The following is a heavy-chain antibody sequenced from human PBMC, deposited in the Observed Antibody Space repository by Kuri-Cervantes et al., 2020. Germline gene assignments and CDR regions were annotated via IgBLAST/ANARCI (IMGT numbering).Heavy chain of an antibody. CDR3: ARLGVPTGTTSVKENFDY. V-gene: IGHV3-33*01. CDR2: IWYDGSNK. J-gene: IGHJ4*02. D-gene: IGHD1-1*01. CDR1: GFTFRNHG. Sequence: GESLKISCAASGFTFRNHGMHWVRQAPGKGLEWVAVIWYDGSNKYYADSVKGRFTISRDNSKNTLYLQMNSLRAEDTAVYYCARLGVPTGTTSVKENFDYWGQGTLVTVSS.